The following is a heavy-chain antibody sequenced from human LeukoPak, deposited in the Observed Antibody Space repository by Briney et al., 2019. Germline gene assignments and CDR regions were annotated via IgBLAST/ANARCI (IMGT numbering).Heavy chain of an antibody. J-gene: IGHJ5*02. Sequence: SETLSLTCTVSGGSISSYYWSWIPQPPGKGLEWIGYIYYSGSTNYNPSLKSRVTISVDTSKNQFSLKLSSEAAADTAGYYCAREETANNWFDPWGQGTLVTVSS. CDR2: IYYSGST. CDR1: GGSISSYY. D-gene: IGHD5-24*01. V-gene: IGHV4-59*01. CDR3: AREETANNWFDP.